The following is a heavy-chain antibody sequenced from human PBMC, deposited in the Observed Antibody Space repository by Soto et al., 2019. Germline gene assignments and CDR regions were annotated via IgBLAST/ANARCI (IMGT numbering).Heavy chain of an antibody. Sequence: EVQLVQSGAEVKKPGATVKISCKVSGYTFTDYYMHWVQQAPGKGLEWMGLVDPEDGETIYAEKFQGRVTITADTSKDTAYMELSSLGSEDTAVYYCATIPPYSRSGPGAPAAAFDIWGQGTMVTVSS. CDR3: ATIPPYSRSGPGAPAAAFDI. D-gene: IGHD6-6*01. V-gene: IGHV1-69-2*01. CDR2: VDPEDGET. CDR1: GYTFTDYY. J-gene: IGHJ3*02.